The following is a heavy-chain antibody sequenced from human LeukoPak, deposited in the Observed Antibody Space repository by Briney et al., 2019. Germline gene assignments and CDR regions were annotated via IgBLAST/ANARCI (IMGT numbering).Heavy chain of an antibody. V-gene: IGHV3-7*03. CDR2: IKYDGSEK. Sequence: GGSLRLSCAASGFTFSNYWMSWVRQAPGKGLEWVANIKYDGSEKYYVDSVKGRFTISRDNAKKSLYLQINTLRAEDTAVYYCVRGPHIAATSYWGQGTLVTVSS. CDR1: GFTFSNYW. D-gene: IGHD6-25*01. CDR3: VRGPHIAATSY. J-gene: IGHJ4*02.